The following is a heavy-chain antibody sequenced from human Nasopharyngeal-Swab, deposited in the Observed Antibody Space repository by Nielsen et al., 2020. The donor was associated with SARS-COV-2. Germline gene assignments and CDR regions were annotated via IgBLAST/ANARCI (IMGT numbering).Heavy chain of an antibody. V-gene: IGHV2-70*01. J-gene: IGHJ6*02. CDR2: IDWDDGK. Sequence: SGPTLVKPTQTLTLTCTFSGFSLSTSGMCVSWIRQPPGKALEWLALIDWDDGKYYSTSLKTRLTISKDTSKNQVVLTMTNMDPVDTATYYCARMPVQLERPGDYYYYGMDVWGQGTTVTVSS. CDR3: ARMPVQLERPGDYYYYGMDV. CDR1: GFSLSTSGMC. D-gene: IGHD1-1*01.